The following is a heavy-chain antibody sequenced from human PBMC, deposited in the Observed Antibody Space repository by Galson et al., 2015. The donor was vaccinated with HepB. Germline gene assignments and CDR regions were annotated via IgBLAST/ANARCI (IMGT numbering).Heavy chain of an antibody. CDR3: ASNVDTAMVRHPYYFDY. V-gene: IGHV5-51*01. CDR1: GYSFTSYW. CDR2: IYPGDSDT. J-gene: IGHJ4*02. Sequence: QSGAEVKKPGESLKISCKGSGYSFTSYWIGWVRQMPGKGLEWMGIIYPGDSDTRYSPSFQGQVTISADKSISTAYLQWSSLKASDTAMYYCASNVDTAMVRHPYYFDYWGQGTLVTVSS. D-gene: IGHD5-18*01.